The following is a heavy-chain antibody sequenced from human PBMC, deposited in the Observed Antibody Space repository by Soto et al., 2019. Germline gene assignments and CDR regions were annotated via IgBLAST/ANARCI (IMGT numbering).Heavy chain of an antibody. CDR1: GGSISSYY. Sequence: PSETLSLTCTVSGGSISSYYWSWIRQPPGKGLEWIGYIYYSGSTNYNPSLKSRVTISVDTSKNQFSLKLSSVTAADTAVYYCARRNPVLRFSEWSGGAPFDPWGQGTLVTVSS. CDR2: IYYSGST. CDR3: ARRNPVLRFSEWSGGAPFDP. J-gene: IGHJ5*02. V-gene: IGHV4-59*01. D-gene: IGHD3-3*01.